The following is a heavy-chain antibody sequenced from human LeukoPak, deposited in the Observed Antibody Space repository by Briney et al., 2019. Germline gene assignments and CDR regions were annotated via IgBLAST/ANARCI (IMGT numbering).Heavy chain of an antibody. Sequence: SETLSLTCTVSGGSISSSSYYWGWIRQPPGKGLEWIGEINHSGSTNYNPSLKSRVTISVDTSKNQFSLKLSSVTAADTAVYYCAREGHRYCSGGSCYSGLGYWGQGTLVTVSS. CDR1: GGSISSSSYY. D-gene: IGHD2-15*01. J-gene: IGHJ4*02. CDR3: AREGHRYCSGGSCYSGLGY. CDR2: INHSGST. V-gene: IGHV4-39*07.